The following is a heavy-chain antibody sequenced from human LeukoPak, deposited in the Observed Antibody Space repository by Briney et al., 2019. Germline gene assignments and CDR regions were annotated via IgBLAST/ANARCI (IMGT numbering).Heavy chain of an antibody. CDR2: INWNGGST. CDR1: GFTFSSYS. D-gene: IGHD3-22*01. J-gene: IGHJ3*02. CDR3: ARTAHHPLVDYYDSRVGAFDI. V-gene: IGHV3-20*04. Sequence: GGSLRLSCAASGFTFSSYSMNWVRQAPGKGLEWVSGINWNGGSTGYADSVKGRFTISRDNAKNSLYLQMNSLRAEDTALYYCARTAHHPLVDYYDSRVGAFDIWGQGTMVTVSS.